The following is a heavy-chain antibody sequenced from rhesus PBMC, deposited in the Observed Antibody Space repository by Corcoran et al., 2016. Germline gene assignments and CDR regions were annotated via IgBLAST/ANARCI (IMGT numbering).Heavy chain of an antibody. CDR2: IYGSSTST. CDR3: ARDGDSSWSVFDY. V-gene: IGHV4S10*01. D-gene: IGHD6-13*01. CDR1: GGSISDSYR. J-gene: IGHJ4*01. Sequence: QVQLQESGPGVVKSSETLSLTCAVSGGSISDSYRWSWIRQPPGKGLEWIGYIYGSSTSTNYNPSLKCRVTISKDTSHNHFSLKLSSVTAADTAVFYCARDGDSSWSVFDYWGQGVLVTVSS.